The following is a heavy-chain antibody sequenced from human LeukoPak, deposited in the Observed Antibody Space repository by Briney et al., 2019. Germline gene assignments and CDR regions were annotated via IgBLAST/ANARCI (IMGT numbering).Heavy chain of an antibody. D-gene: IGHD4-23*01. CDR3: ARDLLNEGNHLDY. CDR1: GGSISSGDYY. V-gene: IGHV4-30-4*01. CDR2: IYYSGST. J-gene: IGHJ4*02. Sequence: SETLSLTCTVSGGSISSGDYYWSWIRQPPGKGLEWIGYIYYSGSTYYDPSLKSRVTISVDTSKNQFSLKLSSVTAADTAVYYCARDLLNEGNHLDYWGQGTLVTVSS.